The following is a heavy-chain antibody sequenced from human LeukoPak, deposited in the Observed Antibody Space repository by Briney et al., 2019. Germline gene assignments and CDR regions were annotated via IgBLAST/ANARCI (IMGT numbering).Heavy chain of an antibody. Sequence: ASVKVSCKASRYTFTSYDINWVRQATGQGLEWVGWMNPNSGNTGYAQKFQGRVTMTRNTSISTAYMELSSLRSEDTAVYYCASGWKYQQWVFDYWGQGTLVTVSS. J-gene: IGHJ4*02. CDR1: RYTFTSYD. D-gene: IGHD2-2*01. V-gene: IGHV1-8*01. CDR2: MNPNSGNT. CDR3: ASGWKYQQWVFDY.